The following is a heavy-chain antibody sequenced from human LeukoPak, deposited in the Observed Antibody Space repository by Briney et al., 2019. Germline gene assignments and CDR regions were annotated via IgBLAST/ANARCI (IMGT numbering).Heavy chain of an antibody. CDR3: ARARTTRGFDY. Sequence: PGGSLRLSCAASGFTFNRYGIHWVRQAPGKGLEWVAFIWYDGSNKYYADSVKGRFTISRDNSKNTLYLQMNSLRAEDTAVYYCARARTTRGFDYWGQGTLVTVSS. D-gene: IGHD4-17*01. CDR1: GFTFNRYG. J-gene: IGHJ4*02. CDR2: IWYDGSNK. V-gene: IGHV3-33*01.